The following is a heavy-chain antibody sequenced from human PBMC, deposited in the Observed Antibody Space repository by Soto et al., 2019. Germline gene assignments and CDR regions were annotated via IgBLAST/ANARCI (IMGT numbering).Heavy chain of an antibody. D-gene: IGHD5-12*01. V-gene: IGHV4-59*01. Sequence: SETLSLTCTVSGGSISSYYWSWIRQPPGKGLEWIGYIYYSGSTNYNPSLKSRVTISVDTSKNQFSLKLSSVTAADTAVYYCARGASGYDWVQFYYYYYYMDVWGKGTTVTVSS. CDR2: IYYSGST. J-gene: IGHJ6*03. CDR3: ARGASGYDWVQFYYYYYYMDV. CDR1: GGSISSYY.